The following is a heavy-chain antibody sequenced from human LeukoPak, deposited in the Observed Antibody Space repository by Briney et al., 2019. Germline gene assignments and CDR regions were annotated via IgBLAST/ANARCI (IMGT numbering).Heavy chain of an antibody. J-gene: IGHJ4*02. D-gene: IGHD1-26*01. CDR1: GFTFSSYW. V-gene: IGHV3-7*01. Sequence: PGGSLRLSCAASGFTFSSYWMSWVRQAPGKGLEWVANIKQDGSEKYYVDSVKGRFTISRDNAKNSLYLQMNSLRAEDTAVYYCARAGALVGATPFDYWGQGTLVTVCS. CDR2: IKQDGSEK. CDR3: ARAGALVGATPFDY.